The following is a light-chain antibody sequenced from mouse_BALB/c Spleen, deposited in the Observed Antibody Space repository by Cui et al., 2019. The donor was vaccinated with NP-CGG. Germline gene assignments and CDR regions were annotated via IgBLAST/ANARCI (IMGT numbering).Light chain of an antibody. V-gene: IGLV1*01. CDR2: GTN. J-gene: IGLJ1*01. Sequence: QAVATRVPALTTSPGETVTLTCRSSTGAVTTNNYANWVQEKPDHLFTGLIGGTNNRAPGVPARFSGSLIGDKAALTITGAQTEDEAIYFCALWYSNHWVFGGGTKLTVL. CDR1: TGAVTTNNY. CDR3: ALWYSNHWV.